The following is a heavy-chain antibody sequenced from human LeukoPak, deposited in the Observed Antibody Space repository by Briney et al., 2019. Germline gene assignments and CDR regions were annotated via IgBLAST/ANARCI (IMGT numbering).Heavy chain of an antibody. D-gene: IGHD6-19*01. Sequence: GGSLRLSCAASGFTFSSSTMNWVRQAPGKGLECVSSISSSNDYIYYADSVKGRFTISRDNAKNSLYLQMNSLRAEDTAVYYCAREGAVAGLDYWGQGTLVTVSS. V-gene: IGHV3-21*01. CDR3: AREGAVAGLDY. J-gene: IGHJ4*02. CDR2: ISSSNDYI. CDR1: GFTFSSST.